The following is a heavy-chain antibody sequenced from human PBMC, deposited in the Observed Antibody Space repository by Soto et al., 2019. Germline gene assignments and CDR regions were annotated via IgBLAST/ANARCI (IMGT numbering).Heavy chain of an antibody. D-gene: IGHD3-22*01. Sequence: LRLSCAASGFTVSSNYMSWVRQAPGKGLEWVSVIYSGGSTYYADSGKGRSTISRDNSKNTLYLQMNYLRVEDTAVYYCAASSGYRSLDYWGQGILVTVSS. J-gene: IGHJ4*02. CDR2: IYSGGST. CDR3: AASSGYRSLDY. CDR1: GFTVSSNY. V-gene: IGHV3-53*01.